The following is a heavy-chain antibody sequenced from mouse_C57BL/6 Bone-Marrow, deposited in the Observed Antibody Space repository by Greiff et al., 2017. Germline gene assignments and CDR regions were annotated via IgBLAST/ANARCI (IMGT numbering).Heavy chain of an antibody. J-gene: IGHJ3*01. CDR1: GYTFTGYW. CDR2: ILPGRGST. D-gene: IGHD1-2*01. CDR3: ARKEGVRRGLAY. Sequence: VQLQQSGAELMKPGASVKLSCKATGYTFTGYWIEWVKPRPGHGLEWIGEILPGRGSTNYNEKFKGKATFTADTSSNTAYMQLSSLTTEDSAIYYCARKEGVRRGLAYWGQGTLVTVSA. V-gene: IGHV1-9*01.